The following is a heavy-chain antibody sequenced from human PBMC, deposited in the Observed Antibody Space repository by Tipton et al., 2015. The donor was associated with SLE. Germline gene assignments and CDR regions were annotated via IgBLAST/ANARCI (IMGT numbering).Heavy chain of an antibody. CDR3: ARRRWLQLDWYFDL. V-gene: IGHV1-69*01. CDR2: IIPIFGTP. CDR1: GGTFSNFA. D-gene: IGHD5-24*01. J-gene: IGHJ2*01. Sequence: QLVQSGAEVKKPGSSVKVSCKASGGTFSNFAISWVRQAPGQGLEWMGEIIPIFGTPNSAQKFQGRVTITADEVTSIAYMELSSLRPEDTAVYYCARRRWLQLDWYFDLWGRGILVTVSS.